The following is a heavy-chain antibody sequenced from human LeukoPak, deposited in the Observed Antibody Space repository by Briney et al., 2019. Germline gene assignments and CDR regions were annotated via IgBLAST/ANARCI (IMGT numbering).Heavy chain of an antibody. Sequence: SETLSLTCTVSGGSISSVDYYWSWIRQYPGKGLEWIGYINYRGSAYYNPSLKSRVTISVDTSKNQFSLHLNSATPEDTAVYYCARRLTQYDCFDPWGQGILVTVSS. CDR3: ARRLTQYDCFDP. D-gene: IGHD2-2*01. V-gene: IGHV4-31*03. J-gene: IGHJ5*02. CDR2: INYRGSA. CDR1: GGSISSVDYY.